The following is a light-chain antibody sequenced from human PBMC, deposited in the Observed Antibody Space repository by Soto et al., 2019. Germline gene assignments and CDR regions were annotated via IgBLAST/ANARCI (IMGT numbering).Light chain of an antibody. CDR1: QDISSW. J-gene: IGKJ4*01. CDR2: AAS. CDR3: QQGDSFPFT. Sequence: DIQMTQSPSSVSASVGDRVTITCRASQDISSWVAWYQQKPGKAPKLLISAASSLQSGVPRRFSGSGSGTDFTIINSSLQPEDFATYFCQQGDSFPFTFGGGTKVDIK. V-gene: IGKV1-12*01.